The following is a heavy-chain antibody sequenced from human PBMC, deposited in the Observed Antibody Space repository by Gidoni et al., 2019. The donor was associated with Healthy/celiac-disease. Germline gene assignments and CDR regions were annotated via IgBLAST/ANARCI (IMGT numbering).Heavy chain of an antibody. CDR3: ARPTRSGYDQYDY. CDR2: INHSGST. Sequence: QVQLQQWGAGLLKPSETLSLTCAVYGGSFSGYYWSWIRQPPGKGLEWIGEINHSGSTNYNPSLKSRVTISVDTSKNQFSLKLSSVTAADTAVYYCARPTRSGYDQYDYWGQGTLVTVSS. J-gene: IGHJ4*02. V-gene: IGHV4-34*01. CDR1: GGSFSGYY. D-gene: IGHD5-12*01.